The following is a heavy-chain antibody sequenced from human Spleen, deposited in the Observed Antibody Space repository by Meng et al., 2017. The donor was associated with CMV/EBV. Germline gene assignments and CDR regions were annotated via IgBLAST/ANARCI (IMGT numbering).Heavy chain of an antibody. D-gene: IGHD6-13*01. CDR2: IYYSGST. J-gene: IGHJ5*02. Sequence: GSLRLSCTVSGGSISSYYWSWIRQPPGKGLEWIGYIYYSGSTSYNPSLKSRVTISVDTSKNQFSLKLSSVTAADTAVYYCAREISSSWPNWFDPWGQGTLVTVSS. CDR1: GGSISSYY. CDR3: AREISSSWPNWFDP. V-gene: IGHV4-59*01.